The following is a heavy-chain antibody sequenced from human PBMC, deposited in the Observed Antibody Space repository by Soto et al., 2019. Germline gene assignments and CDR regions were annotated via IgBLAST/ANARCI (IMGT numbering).Heavy chain of an antibody. J-gene: IGHJ6*02. V-gene: IGHV6-1*01. D-gene: IGHD4-17*01. CDR3: ARDLLLDYGDSDPRGGMDV. CDR1: GDSVSSNSAA. CDR2: TYYRSKWYN. Sequence: SQTLSLTCAISGDSVSSNSAAWNWIRQCPSRGLEWLGRTYYRSKWYNDYAVSVNSRITINPDTSKNQFSLQLNSVTPEDTAVYYCARDLLLDYGDSDPRGGMDVWGQGTTVTVSS.